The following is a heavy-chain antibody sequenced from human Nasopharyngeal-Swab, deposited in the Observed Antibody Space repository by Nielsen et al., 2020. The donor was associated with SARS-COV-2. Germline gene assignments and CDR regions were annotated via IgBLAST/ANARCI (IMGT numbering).Heavy chain of an antibody. Sequence: KVSCKGSGYSFTSYWIGWVRQMPGKGLEWMGIIYPGDSDTRYSPSFQGQVTISADKYISTAYLQWSSLKASDTAMYYCARQGAVAGYYYYYMDVWGKGTTVTVSS. CDR1: GYSFTSYW. CDR2: IYPGDSDT. CDR3: ARQGAVAGYYYYYMDV. J-gene: IGHJ6*03. D-gene: IGHD6-19*01. V-gene: IGHV5-51*01.